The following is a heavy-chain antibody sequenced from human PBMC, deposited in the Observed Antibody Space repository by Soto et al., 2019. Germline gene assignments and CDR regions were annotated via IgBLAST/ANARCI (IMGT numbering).Heavy chain of an antibody. CDR2: INHSGST. D-gene: IGHD3-3*01. J-gene: IGHJ4*02. V-gene: IGHV4-34*01. CDR1: GGSFSGYY. Sequence: KPSETLSLTCAVYGGSFSGYYWSWIRQPPGKGLEWIGEINHSGSTNYNPSLKSRVTISVDTSKNQFSLKLSSVTAADTAVYYCARYDFWSETFDYWGQAPLLTVSS. CDR3: ARYDFWSETFDY.